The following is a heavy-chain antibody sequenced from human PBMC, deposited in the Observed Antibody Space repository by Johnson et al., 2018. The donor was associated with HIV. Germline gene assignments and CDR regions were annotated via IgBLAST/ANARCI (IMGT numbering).Heavy chain of an antibody. V-gene: IGHV3-30*02. CDR1: GFSFSDYG. CDR2: IRYDGSNK. D-gene: IGHD3-22*01. CDR3: ARVHYYYDSSGYDAFDI. J-gene: IGHJ3*02. Sequence: QVQLVESGGGLIQPGGSLRVSCAASGFSFSDYGIHWVRQAPGKGLEWVAFIRYDGSNKYYGDSVKGRFTISRDNSKNTLYLKRNSLRAEDTAVYYCARVHYYYDSSGYDAFDIWGQGTMVTVSS.